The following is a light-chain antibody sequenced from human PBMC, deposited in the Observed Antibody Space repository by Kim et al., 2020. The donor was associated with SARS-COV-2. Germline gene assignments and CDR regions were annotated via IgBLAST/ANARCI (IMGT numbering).Light chain of an antibody. V-gene: IGLV2-14*03. CDR3: SSYTSSSTLV. CDR2: DVS. Sequence: GQSFTISCTGTSSDVGGYNYVSWYQQHPGKAPKLMIYDVSNRPSGVSNRFSGSKSGNTASLTISGLQAEDEADYYCSSYTSSSTLVFGTGTQLTVL. CDR1: SSDVGGYNY. J-gene: IGLJ1*01.